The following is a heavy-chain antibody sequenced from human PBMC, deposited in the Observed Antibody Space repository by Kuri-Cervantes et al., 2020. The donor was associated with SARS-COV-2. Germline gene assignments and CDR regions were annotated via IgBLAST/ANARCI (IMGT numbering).Heavy chain of an antibody. CDR2: IYYLGNT. J-gene: IGHJ4*02. CDR3: AIFGVGYYFDY. V-gene: IGHV4-39*01. D-gene: IGHD3-3*02. CDR1: RGSISSTSYY. Sequence: ESLKISCSVSRGSISSTSYYWAWIRQPPGKGLEWIGSIYYLGNTFYNPSLKSRVTISVDTSKNQFSLKLSSVTAADTAVYYCAIFGVGYYFDYWGQGTLVTVSS.